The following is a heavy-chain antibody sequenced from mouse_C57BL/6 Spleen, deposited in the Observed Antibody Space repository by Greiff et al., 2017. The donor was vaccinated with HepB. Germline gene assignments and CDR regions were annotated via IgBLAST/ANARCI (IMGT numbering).Heavy chain of an antibody. D-gene: IGHD2-3*01. V-gene: IGHV5-4*03. J-gene: IGHJ3*01. Sequence: DAKLVESGGGLVKPGGSLKLSCAASGFTFSSYAMSWVRQTPEKRLEWVATISDGGSYTYYPDNVKGRFTISRDNAKNNLYLQMSHLKSEDTAMYYCARGAYDGYWFAYWGQGTLVTVSA. CDR1: GFTFSSYA. CDR3: ARGAYDGYWFAY. CDR2: ISDGGSYT.